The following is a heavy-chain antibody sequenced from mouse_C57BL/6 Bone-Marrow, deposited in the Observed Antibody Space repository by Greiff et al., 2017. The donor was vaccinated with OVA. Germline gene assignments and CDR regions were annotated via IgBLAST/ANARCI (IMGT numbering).Heavy chain of an antibody. CDR1: GFNIKDDY. V-gene: IGHV14-4*01. CDR3: TTYDYDWDWYFDV. J-gene: IGHJ1*03. CDR2: IDPEDGDT. D-gene: IGHD2-4*01. Sequence: VQLQQSGAELVRPGASVKLSCTASGFNIKDDYMHWVKQRPEQGLEWIGWIDPEDGDTEYASKFQGKATITADTSSNTAYLQLSSLTSADTAVYYCTTYDYDWDWYFDVWGTGTTVTGSS.